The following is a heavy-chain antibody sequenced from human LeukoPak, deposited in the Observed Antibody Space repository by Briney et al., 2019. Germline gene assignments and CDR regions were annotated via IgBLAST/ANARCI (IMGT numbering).Heavy chain of an antibody. CDR3: ATCGGDCYSYRNFDY. V-gene: IGHV4-34*01. CDR2: INHSGST. Sequence: NPSETLSLTCAVYGGSFSGYYWSRIRQPPGKGLEWIGEINHSGSTNYNPSLKSRVTISVDTSKNQFSLKLSSVTAADTAVYYCATCGGDCYSYRNFDYWGQGTLVTVSS. D-gene: IGHD2-21*02. J-gene: IGHJ4*02. CDR1: GGSFSGYY.